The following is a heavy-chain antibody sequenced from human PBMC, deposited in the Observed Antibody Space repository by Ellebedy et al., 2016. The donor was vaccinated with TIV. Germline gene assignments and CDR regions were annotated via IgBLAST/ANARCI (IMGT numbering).Heavy chain of an antibody. CDR3: VKAWGD. Sequence: GESLKISCSASGFTFSSYAMHWVRQAPGKGLEYISAIVSNGDSTYYANSVKGRFIISRDNSKNTLYLQMSSLRLEDTAVYYCVKAWGDWGHGTTVTVSS. D-gene: IGHD3-16*01. J-gene: IGHJ6*02. V-gene: IGHV3-64D*06. CDR2: IVSNGDST. CDR1: GFTFSSYA.